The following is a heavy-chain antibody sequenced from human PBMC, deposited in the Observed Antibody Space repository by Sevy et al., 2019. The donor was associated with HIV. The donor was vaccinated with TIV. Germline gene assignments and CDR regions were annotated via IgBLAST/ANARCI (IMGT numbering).Heavy chain of an antibody. CDR3: TATPYYYGSVNY. D-gene: IGHD3-10*01. CDR2: IKSKTDGGTT. Sequence: GGSLRLSCAASGFTFSNAWMSWVRQAPGKGLEWVGRIKSKTDGGTTDDAAPVKGRFTISRDDSKNTLYLQMNSLKTEDTAVYYCTATPYYYGSVNYWGQGTLVTVSS. V-gene: IGHV3-15*01. J-gene: IGHJ4*02. CDR1: GFTFSNAW.